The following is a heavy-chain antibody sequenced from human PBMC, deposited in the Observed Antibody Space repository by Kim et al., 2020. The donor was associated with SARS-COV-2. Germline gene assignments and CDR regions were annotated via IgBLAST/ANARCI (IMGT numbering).Heavy chain of an antibody. CDR2: IDPSDSYT. D-gene: IGHD4-17*01. Sequence: GESLKISCKGSGYSFTSYWISWVRQMPGKGLEWMGRIDPSDSYTNYSPSFQGHVTISADKSISTAYLQWSSLKASDTAMYYCARHFYGDYGFAYFDYWGQGTLVTVSS. V-gene: IGHV5-10-1*01. CDR3: ARHFYGDYGFAYFDY. J-gene: IGHJ4*02. CDR1: GYSFTSYW.